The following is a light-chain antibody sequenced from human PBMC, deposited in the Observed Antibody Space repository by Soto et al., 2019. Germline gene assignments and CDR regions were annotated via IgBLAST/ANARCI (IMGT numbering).Light chain of an antibody. CDR3: QQYDNYPPAWT. V-gene: IGKV3-15*01. Sequence: EIVMTQSAATLSVSTGARAPLSCRASPSVSSNLAWYQQKPGQAPRLLXXGASTRATGIAARFSGSGTGTEIAVTISSLQSADFAVYYWQQYDNYPPAWTFGQGTKVDIK. CDR2: GAS. J-gene: IGKJ1*01. CDR1: PSVSSN.